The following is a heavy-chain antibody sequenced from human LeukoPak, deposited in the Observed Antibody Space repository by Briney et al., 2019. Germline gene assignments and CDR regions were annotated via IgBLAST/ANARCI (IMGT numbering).Heavy chain of an antibody. CDR3: ARSFLAMVRGVIGLVDI. Sequence: GASVKVSCKASGGTFSSYAISWVRQAPGQGLEWMGWINPNSGGTNYAQKFQGRVTMTRDTSISTAYMELSRLRSDDTAVYYCARSFLAMVRGVIGLVDIWGQGTMVTVSS. CDR1: GGTFSSYA. V-gene: IGHV1-2*02. CDR2: INPNSGGT. D-gene: IGHD3-10*01. J-gene: IGHJ3*02.